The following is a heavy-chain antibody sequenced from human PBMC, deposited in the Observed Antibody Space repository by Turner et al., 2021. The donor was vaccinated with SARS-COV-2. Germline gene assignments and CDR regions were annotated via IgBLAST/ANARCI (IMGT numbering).Heavy chain of an antibody. CDR2: IYYSGSA. CDR3: ATRGVDIVVAVAAIDSPQGGMDV. J-gene: IGHJ6*02. CDR1: GGSISSSSYY. D-gene: IGHD2-15*01. V-gene: IGHV4-39*01. Sequence: QVQLQQWGTGLLKPSETLSLTCTVSGGSISSSSYYWGWIRQPPGKGLEWIGNIYYSGSAYYNPSLKSRVTISVDTSKNQFSLKLSSVTAADTAVYYCATRGVDIVVAVAAIDSPQGGMDVWGQGTTVTVSS.